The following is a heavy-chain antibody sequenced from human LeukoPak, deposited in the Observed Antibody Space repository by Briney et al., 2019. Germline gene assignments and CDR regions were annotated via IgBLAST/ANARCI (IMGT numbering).Heavy chain of an antibody. V-gene: IGHV1-69*05. D-gene: IGHD6-6*01. CDR2: IIPIFGTA. J-gene: IGHJ5*02. CDR1: GGTFSSYA. Sequence: ASVKVSCKASGGTFSSYAISWVRRAPGQGLEWMGGIIPIFGTANYAQKFQGRVTITTDESTSTAYMELSSLRSEDTAVYYCAREVTPLSSSYNWFDPWGQGTLVTVSS. CDR3: AREVTPLSSSYNWFDP.